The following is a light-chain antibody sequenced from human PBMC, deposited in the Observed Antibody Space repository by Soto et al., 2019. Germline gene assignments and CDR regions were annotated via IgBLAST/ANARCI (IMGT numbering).Light chain of an antibody. Sequence: QSALTQPPSASGSPGQSVTISCTGTSSDVGGYNYVSWYQQHPGKAPKLMIYEVSKRPSGVPDRFSGSKSGNKASLTVSGLRAEDDADYYCSSYAGSNNLVFGGGTKRTVL. CDR3: SSYAGSNNLV. J-gene: IGLJ2*01. V-gene: IGLV2-8*01. CDR1: SSDVGGYNY. CDR2: EVS.